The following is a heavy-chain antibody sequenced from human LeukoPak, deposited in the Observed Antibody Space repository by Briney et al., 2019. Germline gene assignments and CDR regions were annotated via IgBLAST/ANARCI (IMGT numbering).Heavy chain of an antibody. J-gene: IGHJ4*02. V-gene: IGHV4-4*07. D-gene: IGHD6-13*01. CDR1: GGSISNYY. CDR2: IYRSGST. Sequence: SETLSLTCTVSGGSISNYYWSWIRQPAGKGLEWIGRIYRSGSTNYNPSLKSRVTMSVDTSKNQFSLKLNSVTAADTAVYYCAKLVPSRYYFDYWGQGTLVTVSS. CDR3: AKLVPSRYYFDY.